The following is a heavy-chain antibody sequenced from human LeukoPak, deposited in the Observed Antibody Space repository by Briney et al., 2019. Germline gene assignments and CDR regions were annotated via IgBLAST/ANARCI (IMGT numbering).Heavy chain of an antibody. Sequence: SETLSLTCTVSGGSFTSNYWSWIRQPPGKGLEWIGDISYSGSSNYNASLKSQVTLSVDRSKNVFSVKLTSVTAADTAMYYCARMLTARAGNWFDPWGQGTLVTVSS. CDR1: GGSFTSNY. CDR3: ARMLTARAGNWFDP. CDR2: ISYSGSS. V-gene: IGHV4-59*01. J-gene: IGHJ5*02. D-gene: IGHD3-10*02.